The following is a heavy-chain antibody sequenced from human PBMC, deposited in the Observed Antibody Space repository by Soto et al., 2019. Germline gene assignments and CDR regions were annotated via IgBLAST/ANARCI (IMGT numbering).Heavy chain of an antibody. V-gene: IGHV3-49*04. CDR1: GFRFGDYA. CDR2: IKGLGFRGAT. J-gene: IGHJ6*02. CDR3: VRVGVFCGFSTCPSPVSYGMDV. D-gene: IGHD2-21*01. Sequence: PGGYLRLSCTTSGFRFGDYAMTWVRQSPGKGLEWVGLIKGLGFRGATSHAASLQGRFTISREESKSTVHLQMNSLQTEDTAVYYCVRVGVFCGFSTCPSPVSYGMDVWGQGTSVTVSS.